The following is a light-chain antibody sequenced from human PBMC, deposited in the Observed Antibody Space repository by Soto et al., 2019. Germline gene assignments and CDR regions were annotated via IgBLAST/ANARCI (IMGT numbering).Light chain of an antibody. V-gene: IGLV2-8*01. CDR1: SSDVGGYNY. J-gene: IGLJ1*01. CDR3: SSYGGSRYG. CDR2: EVS. Sequence: QSALTQPPSASGSPGQSVTISCTGTSSDVGGYNYVSWYQQHPGKAPKLMIYEVSKRPSGVPDRFSASKSGNTASLTASGLQAEDEADYYCSSYGGSRYGFGTGTKVTVL.